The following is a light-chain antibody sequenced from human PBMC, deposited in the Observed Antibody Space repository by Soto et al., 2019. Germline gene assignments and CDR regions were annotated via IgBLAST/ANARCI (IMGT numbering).Light chain of an antibody. CDR2: AAS. CDR3: QDYGTFWT. V-gene: IGKV3-20*01. J-gene: IGKJ1*01. Sequence: ETVLSHSRATVPWSQGDRATLPCRASQSVSSNKLAWYQQKPGQAPRLLIYAASSRATGIPDRFSGSGSGTDFTLTSNRLEPEDFAVYYCQDYGTFWTFGQVTKVDIK. CDR1: QSVSSNK.